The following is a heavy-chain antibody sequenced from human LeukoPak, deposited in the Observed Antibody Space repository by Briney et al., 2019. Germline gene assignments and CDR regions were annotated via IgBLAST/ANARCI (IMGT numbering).Heavy chain of an antibody. CDR1: GYTFTSYG. D-gene: IGHD6-13*01. CDR3: ARGLRSWNDY. J-gene: IGHJ4*02. CDR2: ISAYNGNT. Sequence: ASVKVSCKASGYTFTSYGISWVRQAPGQGLEWMGWISAYNGNTNYAQKFQGRVTMTRNTSISTAYMELSSLRSEDTAVYYCARGLRSWNDYWGQGTLVTVSS. V-gene: IGHV1-18*01.